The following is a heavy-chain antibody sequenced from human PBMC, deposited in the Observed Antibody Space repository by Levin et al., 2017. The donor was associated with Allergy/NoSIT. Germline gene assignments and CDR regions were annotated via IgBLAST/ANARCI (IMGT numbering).Heavy chain of an antibody. Sequence: ASETLSLTCTVSGGSISSYYWSWIRQPPGKGLEWIGYIYYSGSTNYNPSLKSRVTISVDTSKNQFSLKLSSVTAADTAVYYCARDHIVVVPAAIDYYYGMDVWGQGTTVTVSS. J-gene: IGHJ6*02. CDR2: IYYSGST. V-gene: IGHV4-59*01. D-gene: IGHD2-2*02. CDR1: GGSISSYY. CDR3: ARDHIVVVPAAIDYYYGMDV.